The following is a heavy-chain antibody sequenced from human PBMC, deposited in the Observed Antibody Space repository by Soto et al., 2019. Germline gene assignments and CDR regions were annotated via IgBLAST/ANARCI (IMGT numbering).Heavy chain of an antibody. J-gene: IGHJ6*02. CDR3: ARVKPLGYCSSTSCYLGIDYYYYYGMDV. Sequence: ASVKVSCKASGGTFSIYAISWVRQAPGQGLEWMGGIIPIFGTANYAQKFQGRVTITADESTSTAYMELSSLRSEDTAVYYCARVKPLGYCSSTSCYLGIDYYYYYGMDVWGQGTTVTVSS. CDR1: GGTFSIYA. D-gene: IGHD2-2*01. CDR2: IIPIFGTA. V-gene: IGHV1-69*13.